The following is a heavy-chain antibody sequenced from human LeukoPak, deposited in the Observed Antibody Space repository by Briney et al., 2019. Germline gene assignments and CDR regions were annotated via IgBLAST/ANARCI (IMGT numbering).Heavy chain of an antibody. Sequence: SQTLSLTCAISGDSVSSNSAAWNWIRQSPSRGLEWLGRTYYRSKWYNDYAVSVKSRITINPDTSKNQFSLQLNSVTPEDTAVYYCSRDQGIAVAGNFDYWGQGTLVTVSS. V-gene: IGHV6-1*01. CDR2: TYYRSKWYN. CDR3: SRDQGIAVAGNFDY. CDR1: GDSVSSNSAA. D-gene: IGHD6-19*01. J-gene: IGHJ4*02.